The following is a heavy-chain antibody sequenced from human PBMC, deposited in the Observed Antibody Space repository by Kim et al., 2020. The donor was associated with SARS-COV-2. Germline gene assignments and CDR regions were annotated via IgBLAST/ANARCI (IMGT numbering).Heavy chain of an antibody. CDR2: ISYDGSNK. D-gene: IGHD2-2*01. CDR1: GFTFSSYG. V-gene: IGHV3-30*18. Sequence: GGSLRLSCAASGFTFSSYGMHWVRQAPGKGLEWVAVISYDGSNKYYADSVKGRFTISRDNSKNTLYLQMNSLRAEDTAVYYCAKWGYCSSTSCYYYYGMDVWGQGTTVTVSS. CDR3: AKWGYCSSTSCYYYYGMDV. J-gene: IGHJ6*02.